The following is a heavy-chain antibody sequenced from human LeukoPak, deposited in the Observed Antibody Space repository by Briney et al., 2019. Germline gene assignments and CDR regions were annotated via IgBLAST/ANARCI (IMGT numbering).Heavy chain of an antibody. J-gene: IGHJ4*02. CDR2: ISSSGSTI. CDR3: ARTHQSQNYYGSGSYARYFDY. Sequence: GGSLRLSCAAFGFTFSSYEMNWVRQAPGKGLEWVSYISSSGSTIYYADSVKGRFTISRDNAKNSLYLQMNSLRAEDTAVYYCARTHQSQNYYGSGSYARYFDYWGQGTLVTVSS. D-gene: IGHD3-10*01. V-gene: IGHV3-48*03. CDR1: GFTFSSYE.